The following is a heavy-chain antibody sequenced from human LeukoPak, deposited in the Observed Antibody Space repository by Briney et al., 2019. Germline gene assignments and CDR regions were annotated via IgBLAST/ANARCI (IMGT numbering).Heavy chain of an antibody. Sequence: SETLSLTCAVYGGSFSGYYWSWIRQPPGKGLEWVGYIYYSGSTNYNPSLKSRVTITVDTSKNQFSLKLSSVTAADTAVYYCARDRTDGGYYWYFDLWGRGTLVTVSS. J-gene: IGHJ2*01. V-gene: IGHV4-59*01. D-gene: IGHD4-17*01. CDR2: IYYSGST. CDR3: ARDRTDGGYYWYFDL. CDR1: GGSFSGYY.